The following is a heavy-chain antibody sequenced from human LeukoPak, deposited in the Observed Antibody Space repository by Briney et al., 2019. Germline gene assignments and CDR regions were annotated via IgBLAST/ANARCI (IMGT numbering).Heavy chain of an antibody. V-gene: IGHV1-24*01. D-gene: IGHD3-10*01. CDR1: GYTLTELS. CDR3: ATDKGYYGSGGGFAFDI. CDR2: FDPEDGET. Sequence: ASVKVSCKVSGYTLTELSVHWVRQAPGKGLEWMGGFDPEDGETIYAQKFQGRVTMTEDTSTDTAYMELSSLRSEDTAVYYCATDKGYYGSGGGFAFDIWGQGTMVTVSS. J-gene: IGHJ3*02.